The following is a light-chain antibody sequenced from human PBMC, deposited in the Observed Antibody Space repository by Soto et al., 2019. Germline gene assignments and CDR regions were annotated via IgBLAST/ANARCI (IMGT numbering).Light chain of an antibody. V-gene: IGKV1-5*01. Sequence: DIHMTQSPSTLSASLGDRVTITCGASQSLSSRLAWYQQKPGKAPELLIYDASSLKSGVPLRFSGSESGTEFTLTISSLQPDDFATYYCQQFNSYPITFGQGTRLEIK. CDR1: QSLSSR. CDR2: DAS. CDR3: QQFNSYPIT. J-gene: IGKJ5*01.